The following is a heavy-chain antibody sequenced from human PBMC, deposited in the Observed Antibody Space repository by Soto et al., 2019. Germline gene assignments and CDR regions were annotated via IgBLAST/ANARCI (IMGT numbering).Heavy chain of an antibody. D-gene: IGHD6-19*01. V-gene: IGHV3-48*04. CDR1: GFTFSSYS. Sequence: EVQLVESGGGLVQPGGSLRLSCAASGFTFSSYSMNWVRQAPGKGLEWVSYISSSSSTIYYADSVKGRFTISRDNAKNSLYRQMNRLRAEDTAVYYCAREAGYSSEGHAVDIWGQGTMVTFSS. CDR3: AREAGYSSEGHAVDI. J-gene: IGHJ3*02. CDR2: ISSSSSTI.